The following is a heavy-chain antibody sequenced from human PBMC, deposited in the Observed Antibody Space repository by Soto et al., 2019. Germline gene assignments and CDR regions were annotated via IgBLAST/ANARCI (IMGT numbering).Heavy chain of an antibody. CDR3: AKGSSASWPYYFDH. CDR1: GFTFSSYA. D-gene: IGHD3-22*01. CDR2: ISGSGAGT. Sequence: GGSLRLSCAASGFTFSSYAMSWVRQAPGKGLEWVSAISGSGAGTYYADSVKGRFTISRDNSKNMLYLQMNSLRADDTAVYYCAKGSSASWPYYFDHWGQGTLVTVS. V-gene: IGHV3-23*01. J-gene: IGHJ4*02.